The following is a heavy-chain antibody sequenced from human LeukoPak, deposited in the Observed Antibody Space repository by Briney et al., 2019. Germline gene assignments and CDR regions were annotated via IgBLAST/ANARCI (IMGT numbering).Heavy chain of an antibody. J-gene: IGHJ4*02. CDR1: GYTFTSHG. D-gene: IGHD4-17*01. V-gene: IGHV1-18*01. Sequence: ASVTVSCKASGYTFTSHGISWVRQAPGQGLEWMGWISAYNGNTNYAQKLQGRVTMTTDTSTSTAYMELRSLRSDDTAVYYCARDEMTTVTTPSDYWGQGTLVTVSS. CDR2: ISAYNGNT. CDR3: ARDEMTTVTTPSDY.